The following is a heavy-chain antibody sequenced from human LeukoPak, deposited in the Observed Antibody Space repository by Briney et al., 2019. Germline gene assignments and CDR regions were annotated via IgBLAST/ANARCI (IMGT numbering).Heavy chain of an antibody. D-gene: IGHD1-26*01. V-gene: IGHV4-59*01. J-gene: IGHJ4*02. Sequence: KPSETLSLTCTVSGGSINNYYWSWLRQPPGKGLEWIGYIYYSGTTNYNPSLKSRVTLSVDTSKNQFSLRLTSVTAADTAVYFCARGSPTPDYWGQGTLVTVSS. CDR2: IYYSGTT. CDR3: ARGSPTPDY. CDR1: GGSINNYY.